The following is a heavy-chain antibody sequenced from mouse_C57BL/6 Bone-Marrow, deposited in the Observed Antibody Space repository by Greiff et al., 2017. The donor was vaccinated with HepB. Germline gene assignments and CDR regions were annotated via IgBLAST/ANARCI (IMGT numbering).Heavy chain of an antibody. CDR1: GYSITSDY. CDR3: ARYGYDEGGNFDY. CDR2: ISYSGST. V-gene: IGHV3-8*01. D-gene: IGHD2-2*01. J-gene: IGHJ2*01. Sequence: EVKVVESGPGLAKPSQTLSLTCSVTGYSITSDYWNWIRKFPGNKLEYMGYISYSGSTYYNPSLKSRISITRDTSKNQYYLQVNSVTTEDTATYYCARYGYDEGGNFDYWGQGTTLTVSS.